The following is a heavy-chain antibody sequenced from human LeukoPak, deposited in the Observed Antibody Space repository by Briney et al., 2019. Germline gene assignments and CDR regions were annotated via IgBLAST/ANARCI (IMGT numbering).Heavy chain of an antibody. CDR3: ARADYGGNDY. CDR2: ISYHGIDK. J-gene: IGHJ4*02. Sequence: PGGSLRLSCAASGFTFSHYAMHWVRQAPGKGLEWVAVISYHGIDKYYADSVKGRFTISRDNSKNALYLQMNSLRPEDTAVYYCARADYGGNDYWGQGTLVTVSS. D-gene: IGHD4-23*01. V-gene: IGHV3-30-3*01. CDR1: GFTFSHYA.